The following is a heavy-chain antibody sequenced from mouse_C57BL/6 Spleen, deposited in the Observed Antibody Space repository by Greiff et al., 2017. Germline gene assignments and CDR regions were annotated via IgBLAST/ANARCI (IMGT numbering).Heavy chain of an antibody. V-gene: IGHV1-4*01. Sequence: VQLQESGAELARPGASVKMSCKASGYTFTSYTMHWVKQRPGQGLEWIGYINPSSGYTKYNQKFKDKATLTADKSSSTAYMQLSSLTSEDSAVYYCARSSDYYGSSLWYFDVWGTGTTVTVSS. J-gene: IGHJ1*03. D-gene: IGHD1-1*01. CDR1: GYTFTSYT. CDR2: INPSSGYT. CDR3: ARSSDYYGSSLWYFDV.